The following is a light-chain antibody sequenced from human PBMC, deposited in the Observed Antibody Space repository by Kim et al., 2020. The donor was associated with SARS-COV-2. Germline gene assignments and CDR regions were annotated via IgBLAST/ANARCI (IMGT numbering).Light chain of an antibody. J-gene: IGKJ2*01. CDR2: GAS. CDR3: QQYDEYPYT. Sequence: ASVGDTVTITGRASLAIKKWLAWFQQRPGEPPKPLIYGASYLQSGVPSKFSGTGYGTDFTLTISSLQTDDFATYYCQQYDEYPYTFGQGTKLEI. CDR1: LAIKKW. V-gene: IGKV1-16*02.